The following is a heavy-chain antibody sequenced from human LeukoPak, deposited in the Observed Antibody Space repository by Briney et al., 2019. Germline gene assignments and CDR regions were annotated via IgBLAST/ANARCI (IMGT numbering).Heavy chain of an antibody. CDR3: TTDKGIAVAGSFDY. CDR2: IKSKTDGGTT. J-gene: IGHJ4*02. Sequence: GGSLRLSCRVSGFTFSNAWMSWVRQAPGKGLEWVGRIKSKTDGGTTDYAAPVKGRFTISRDDSKNTLYLQMNSLKTEDTAVYYCTTDKGIAVAGSFDYWGQGTLVTVSS. D-gene: IGHD6-19*01. CDR1: GFTFSNAW. V-gene: IGHV3-15*01.